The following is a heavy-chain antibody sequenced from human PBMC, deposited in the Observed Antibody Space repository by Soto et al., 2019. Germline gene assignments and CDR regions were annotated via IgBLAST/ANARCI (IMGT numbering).Heavy chain of an antibody. J-gene: IGHJ4*02. V-gene: IGHV4-59*12. CDR2: FNYSGST. D-gene: IGHD2-8*02. Sequence: SETLSLTCTVSGGSISSYYWSWIRQPPGKGLKWIGYFNYSGSTNYNPSLKSRVTISVDTSKNQFSLKLTSVTAADTAVYYCARDKITGLFDYWGQGTLVTVSS. CDR1: GGSISSYY. CDR3: ARDKITGLFDY.